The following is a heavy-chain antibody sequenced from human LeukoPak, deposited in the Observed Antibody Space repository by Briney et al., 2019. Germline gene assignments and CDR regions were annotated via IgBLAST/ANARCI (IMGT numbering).Heavy chain of an antibody. CDR2: IWHDGSKI. D-gene: IGHD2-8*01. CDR1: GFTFSYYG. Sequence: GGSLRLSCAASGFTFSYYGMQWVRQAPGKGLEWVALIWHDGSKIHYADSVRGRLTISRDNSKTTLYLQMNSLRAEDTAVYYCARDADTTNHLSWLDYWGQGTLVTVSS. CDR3: ARDADTTNHLSWLDY. V-gene: IGHV3-33*01. J-gene: IGHJ4*02.